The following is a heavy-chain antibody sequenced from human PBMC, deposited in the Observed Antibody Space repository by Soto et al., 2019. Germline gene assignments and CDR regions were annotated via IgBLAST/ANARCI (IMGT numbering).Heavy chain of an antibody. CDR3: PRSVFS. Sequence: SETLSLTCTVSGGSISSGGYYWNWIRQHPGKGLEWIGYIYYIGSTYYNPSLKSRVTISLDTSKNQFSLKLSSVTAADTAVYYCPRSVFSWGQGTLVTGSS. CDR2: IYYIGST. CDR1: GGSISSGGYY. J-gene: IGHJ5*02. V-gene: IGHV4-31*03.